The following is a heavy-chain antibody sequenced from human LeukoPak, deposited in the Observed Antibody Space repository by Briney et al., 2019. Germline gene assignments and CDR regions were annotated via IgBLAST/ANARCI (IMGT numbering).Heavy chain of an antibody. V-gene: IGHV3-30*02. Sequence: GGSLRLSCAASGFTFSNFGMHWVRQAPGKGLEWVAFIRFDGTSEFYADSVKGRFTISRDNSRNTLYLQMNSLRAGDTAVYYCAKSFRSTSLDYWGQGTLVTVSS. CDR2: IRFDGTSE. D-gene: IGHD2-2*01. CDR1: GFTFSNFG. J-gene: IGHJ4*02. CDR3: AKSFRSTSLDY.